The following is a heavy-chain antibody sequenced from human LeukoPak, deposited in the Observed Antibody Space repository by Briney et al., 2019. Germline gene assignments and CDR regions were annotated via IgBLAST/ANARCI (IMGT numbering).Heavy chain of an antibody. D-gene: IGHD1-1*01. CDR2: ISGTSSHT. CDR3: ASGNWGCKTNCDYFDH. Sequence: GGSLRLSCVASGLTFSDHYMSWIRQAPGRGLEWVSYISGTSSHTNYADSVKGRFTISRDNAKNSLYLQMNTLRVEDTAVYYCASGNWGCKTNCDYFDHWAREPWSPSPQ. J-gene: IGHJ4*02. V-gene: IGHV3-11*03. CDR1: GLTFSDHY.